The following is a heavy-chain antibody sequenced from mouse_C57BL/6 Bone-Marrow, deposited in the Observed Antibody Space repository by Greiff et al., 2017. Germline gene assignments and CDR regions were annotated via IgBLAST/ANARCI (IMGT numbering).Heavy chain of an antibody. V-gene: IGHV1-62-2*01. CDR1: GYTFTEYT. Sequence: QVHVKQSGAELVKPGASVKLSCKASGYTFTEYTIHWVKQRSGQGLEWIGWFYPGSGSIKYNEKFKDKATLTADKSSSTVSMELSRLTSEDSAVYFCARHEDGYYGSSLYYYAMDYWGQGTSVTVSS. J-gene: IGHJ4*01. CDR2: FYPGSGSI. D-gene: IGHD1-1*01. CDR3: ARHEDGYYGSSLYYYAMDY.